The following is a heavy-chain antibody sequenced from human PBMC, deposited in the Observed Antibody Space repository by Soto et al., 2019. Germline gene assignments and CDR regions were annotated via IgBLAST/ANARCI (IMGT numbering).Heavy chain of an antibody. J-gene: IGHJ4*02. CDR1: GFTFSNAW. CDR3: CPPPPYPPTCILGTFVAL. Sequence: EVQLVESGGGLVKPGESLRLSCVASGFTFSNAWMSWVRQAPGKGLEWVGRIKSKTDGESTDYAAPVKGRFTISRDYSKNILFPQMNKPGAGGPAVYYRCPPPPYPPTCILGTFVALWGQGTLVIVSS. CDR2: IKSKTDGEST. V-gene: IGHV3-15*01. D-gene: IGHD1-1*01.